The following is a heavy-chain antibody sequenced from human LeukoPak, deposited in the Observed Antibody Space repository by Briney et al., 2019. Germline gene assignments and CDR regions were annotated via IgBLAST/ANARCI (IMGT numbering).Heavy chain of an antibody. V-gene: IGHV3-23*01. CDR1: ESTMRDHA. Sequence: PGGSLRLSCAASESTMRDHAISWVRQAPGKGLEWVSAISYGDDSTYYADSVKGRFTISRDNSKNTLYLQMNSLRAEDTAVYYCAKDMYHGGYWGQGTLVTVPS. J-gene: IGHJ4*02. D-gene: IGHD2-2*01. CDR2: ISYGDDST. CDR3: AKDMYHGGY.